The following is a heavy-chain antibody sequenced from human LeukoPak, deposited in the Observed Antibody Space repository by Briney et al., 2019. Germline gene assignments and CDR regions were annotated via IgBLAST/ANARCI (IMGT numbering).Heavy chain of an antibody. V-gene: IGHV1-2*02. J-gene: IGHJ4*02. CDR3: ARNGEYDFWSGYRTPGPVDY. D-gene: IGHD3-3*01. Sequence: GASVKVSCKASGYTFTAYYIHWVRQAPGQGLEWMGWINPNSGGTNYAQKFQGRVTMTRDTSIGTAYMEVSRLRSDDTAPYYCARNGEYDFWSGYRTPGPVDYGGQGTLVSVSS. CDR1: GYTFTAYY. CDR2: INPNSGGT.